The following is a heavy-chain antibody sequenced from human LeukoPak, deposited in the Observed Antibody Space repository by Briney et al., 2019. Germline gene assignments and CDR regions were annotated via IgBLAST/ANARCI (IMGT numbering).Heavy chain of an antibody. CDR1: GGSISSSSYY. V-gene: IGHV4-61*05. CDR2: SYYSGST. J-gene: IGHJ4*02. D-gene: IGHD1-26*01. CDR3: ARHPYSGGNYPFGS. Sequence: PSETLSLTCTVSGGSISSSSYYWGWIRQPPGKGLEWIGYSYYSGSTSYSPSLKSRVTISVDTSKNQFSLKLSSVTAADTAIYYCARHPYSGGNYPFGSWGQGILVTVSS.